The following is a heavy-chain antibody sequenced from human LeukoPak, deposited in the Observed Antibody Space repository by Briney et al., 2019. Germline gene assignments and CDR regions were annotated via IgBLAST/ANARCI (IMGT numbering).Heavy chain of an antibody. V-gene: IGHV7-4-1*02. CDR2: INTNTGNP. CDR3: AACTNGVCPKFDY. J-gene: IGHJ4*02. D-gene: IGHD2-8*01. CDR1: GYTFTSYA. Sequence: ASAKVSCKASGYTFTSYAMNWVRQAPGQGLEWMGWINTNTGNPTYAQGFTGRFVFSLDTSVSTAYLQISSLKAEDTAVYYCAACTNGVCPKFDYWGQGTLVTVSS.